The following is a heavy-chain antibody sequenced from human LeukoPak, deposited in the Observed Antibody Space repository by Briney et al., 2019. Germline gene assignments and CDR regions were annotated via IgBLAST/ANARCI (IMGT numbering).Heavy chain of an antibody. D-gene: IGHD6-19*01. CDR2: IKQDGSEK. CDR1: GFTFSSYE. V-gene: IGHV3-7*01. Sequence: PGGSLRLSCAASGFTFSSYEMNWVRQAPGKGLEWVANIKQDGSEKYYVDSVKGRFTISRDNAKNSLYLQMNSLRAEDTAVYYCARVSSSGFYYYYYMDVWGKGTTVTISS. J-gene: IGHJ6*03. CDR3: ARVSSSGFYYYYYMDV.